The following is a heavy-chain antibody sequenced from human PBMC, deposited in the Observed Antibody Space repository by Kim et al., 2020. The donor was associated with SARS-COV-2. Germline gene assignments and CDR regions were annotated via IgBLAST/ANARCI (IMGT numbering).Heavy chain of an antibody. D-gene: IGHD1-1*01. V-gene: IGHV3-23*01. J-gene: IGHJ4*02. CDR3: AKDVGSNSLDYFDY. Sequence: YADSVKGRFTISRDNSKDILYLQMSSLRGDDTAMYYCAKDVGSNSLDYFDYWSLGTLVTVSS.